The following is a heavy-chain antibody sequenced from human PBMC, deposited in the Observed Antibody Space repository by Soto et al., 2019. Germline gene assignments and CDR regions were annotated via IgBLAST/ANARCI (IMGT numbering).Heavy chain of an antibody. CDR1: GGSFSDYH. J-gene: IGHJ3*02. CDR3: ARLKWTYYYDSSGYLNDFDI. Sequence: SETLSLTCDVYGGSFSDYHWSWIRQPPGKGLEWIGKINHSGSANYNPSLKSRVSIWVHTSNNQFSLEVSSVTAADTAVYYCARLKWTYYYDSSGYLNDFDIWGQGTMVT. V-gene: IGHV4-34*01. CDR2: INHSGSA. D-gene: IGHD3-22*01.